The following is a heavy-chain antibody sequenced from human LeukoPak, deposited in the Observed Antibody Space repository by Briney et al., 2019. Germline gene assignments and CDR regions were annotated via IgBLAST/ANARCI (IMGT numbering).Heavy chain of an antibody. CDR2: FDPEDGET. D-gene: IGHD2-2*01. CDR1: GYTLTELS. CDR3: ATAPGIVVGTPGFDI. Sequence: GASVKVSCKVSGYTLTELSMHWVRQAPGKGLEWMGGFDPEDGETIYAQKFQGRVTMTEDTSTDTAYMELSSLRSEDTAVYYCATAPGIVVGTPGFDIWGQGTMVTVSS. J-gene: IGHJ3*02. V-gene: IGHV1-24*01.